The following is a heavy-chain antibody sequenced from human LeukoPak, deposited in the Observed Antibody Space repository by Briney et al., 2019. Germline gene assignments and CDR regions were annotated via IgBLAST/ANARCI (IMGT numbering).Heavy chain of an antibody. CDR3: ARDFDYYDSSGYYAYFQH. Sequence: GGSLRLSCAASGFTVSSNYMSWVRQAPGKGLEWVSYISSSSSTIYYADSVKGRFTISRDNAKNSLYLQMNSLRAEDTAVYYCARDFDYYDSSGYYAYFQHWGQGTLVTVSS. D-gene: IGHD3-22*01. CDR1: GFTVSSNY. J-gene: IGHJ1*01. V-gene: IGHV3-48*01. CDR2: ISSSSSTI.